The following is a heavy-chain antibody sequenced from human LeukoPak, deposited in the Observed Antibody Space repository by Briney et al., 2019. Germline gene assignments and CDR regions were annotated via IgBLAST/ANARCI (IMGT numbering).Heavy chain of an antibody. CDR2: ISAYNGNT. V-gene: IGHV1-18*01. CDR1: GYTFTTYV. CDR3: ATTIGARLIYFDY. Sequence: ASVKVSCTTSGYTFTTYVFNWVRQAPGQGLEWMGWISAYNGNTNYAQNLQGRGTMTTDTSTSTAYMEVRSLRSDATAVYYCATTIGARLIYFDYGGQGTLVTVSS. J-gene: IGHJ4*02. D-gene: IGHD6-6*01.